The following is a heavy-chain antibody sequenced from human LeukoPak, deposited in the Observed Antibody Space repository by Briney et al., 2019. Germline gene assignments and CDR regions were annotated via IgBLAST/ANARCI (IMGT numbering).Heavy chain of an antibody. CDR1: GLTLDKYW. CDR2: IRQDGREQ. J-gene: IGHJ6*02. Sequence: TGGSLRLSCVGSGLTLDKYWMTWVRQAPGKGLEWVANIRQDGREQDLVDSVKGRFTISRDDATSSVYLQMSSVRVEDTAIYYCARGRFFYGWGMDVWGQGTTVTVS. D-gene: IGHD2/OR15-2a*01. CDR3: ARGRFFYGWGMDV. V-gene: IGHV3-7*03.